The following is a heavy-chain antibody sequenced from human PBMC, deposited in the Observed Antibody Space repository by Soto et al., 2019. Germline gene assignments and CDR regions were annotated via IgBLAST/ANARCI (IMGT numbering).Heavy chain of an antibody. Sequence: QVQLVQSGAEVKKPGASVKVSCKASGYTFTSYDINWVRQATGQGLEWMGWMNPNSGNTGYAQKFQGRVTMTRNTSISTAYMELSSLRSEDTAVYYCARVVAYYDSSGYGSGAFDIWGQGTMVTVSS. CDR1: GYTFTSYD. CDR2: MNPNSGNT. CDR3: ARVVAYYDSSGYGSGAFDI. J-gene: IGHJ3*02. D-gene: IGHD3-22*01. V-gene: IGHV1-8*01.